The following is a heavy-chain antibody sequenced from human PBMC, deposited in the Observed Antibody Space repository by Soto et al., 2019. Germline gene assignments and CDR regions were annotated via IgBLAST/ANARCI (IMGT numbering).Heavy chain of an antibody. D-gene: IGHD2-8*02. CDR2: INHSGST. CDR1: GGSFSGYY. J-gene: IGHJ4*02. Sequence: TLSLTCAVYGGSFSGYYWTWIRQPPGTGLEWIGEINHSGSTNYNPSLKSRVTISVDTSKNQFSLKLTSVTAADTAVYYCARDKITGLSDYWGQGTLVTVSS. CDR3: ARDKITGLSDY. V-gene: IGHV4-34*01.